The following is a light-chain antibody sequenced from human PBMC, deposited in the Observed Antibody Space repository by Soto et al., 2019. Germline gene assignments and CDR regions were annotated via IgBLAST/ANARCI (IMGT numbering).Light chain of an antibody. J-gene: IGKJ1*01. CDR1: QSISSW. V-gene: IGKV1-5*01. Sequence: STLSASVRDRVTNTCRASQSISSWLAWYQQKPGKAPKLLIYDASSLESGVPSRFSGSGSGTEFTLTISSLQPDDFATYYCQQYNSYPWTFGQGTKV. CDR3: QQYNSYPWT. CDR2: DAS.